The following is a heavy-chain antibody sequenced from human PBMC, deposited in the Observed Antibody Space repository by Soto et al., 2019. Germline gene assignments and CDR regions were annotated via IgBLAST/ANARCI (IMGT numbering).Heavy chain of an antibody. J-gene: IGHJ3*01. CDR1: GAIVTSGENY. CDR3: VRDLAHVNTDNV. V-gene: IGHV4-30-4*08. D-gene: IGHD2-15*01. Sequence: TLPVTCSVTGAIVTSGENYWSWVRQPPGKGLEWLGYIYDSGVTSYTPALKSRVTLSLDRPNNQVSLKLRSGTAADTAVYFCVRDLAHVNTDNVWGHGTVVT. CDR2: IYDSGVT.